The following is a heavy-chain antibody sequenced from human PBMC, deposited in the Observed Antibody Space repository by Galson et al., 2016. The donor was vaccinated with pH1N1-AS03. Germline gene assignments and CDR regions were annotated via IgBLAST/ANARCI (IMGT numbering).Heavy chain of an antibody. CDR2: LSYDDTYK. CDR1: GFTLTNHP. CDR3: ARGLQKPSQLWLLAPFDI. Sequence: SLRLSCAASGFTLTNHPLHWVRQAPGKGLEWVAVLSYDDTYKYYAEYVTGRFSIFRDMSDNTLYLQMGSLKPEDTAIYFCARGLQKPSQLWLLAPFDIWGQGTMVSVSS. J-gene: IGHJ3*02. D-gene: IGHD3/OR15-3a*01. V-gene: IGHV3-30*14.